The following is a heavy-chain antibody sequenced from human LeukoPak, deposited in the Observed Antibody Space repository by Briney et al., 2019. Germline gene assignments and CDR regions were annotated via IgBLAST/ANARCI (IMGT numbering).Heavy chain of an antibody. CDR2: ISASGGTT. CDR1: GFTFSSYA. CDR3: VKGPGLVGATYYFDY. Sequence: GGSLRLSCAASGFTFSSYAMSWVRQAPGKGLEWVSAISASGGTTYYADSVKGRFTISRDNSKDTVYLQMSRLRAEDTAVCYCVKGPGLVGATYYFDYWGQGTLVTVSS. V-gene: IGHV3-23*01. D-gene: IGHD1-26*01. J-gene: IGHJ4*02.